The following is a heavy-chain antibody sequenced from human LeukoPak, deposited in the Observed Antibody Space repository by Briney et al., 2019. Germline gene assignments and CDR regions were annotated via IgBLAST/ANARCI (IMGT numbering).Heavy chain of an antibody. CDR2: INPNSGGT. V-gene: IGHV1-2*02. J-gene: IGHJ6*03. CDR1: GYTFTGYY. CDR3: ARFYSGSYYNYYYYMDV. D-gene: IGHD1-26*01. Sequence: ASVKVSCKASGYTFTGYYMHWVRQAPGQGLEWMGWINPNSGGTNYAQKLQGRVTMTTDTSTSTAYMELRSLRSDDTAVYYCARFYSGSYYNYYYYMDVWGKGTTVTVSS.